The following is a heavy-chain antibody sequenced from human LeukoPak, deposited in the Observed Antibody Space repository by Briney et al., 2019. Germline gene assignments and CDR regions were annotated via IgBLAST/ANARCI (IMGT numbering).Heavy chain of an antibody. D-gene: IGHD3-3*01. V-gene: IGHV1-24*01. J-gene: IGHJ4*02. CDR2: FDPVDGET. Sequence: ASVKVSCKVSVYSLTQLSMHWVRQGIGRGLEWMGGFDPVDGETIYAQKFQGRVTMTENTSTDTAYMELSSLRSDDTAVYYCAILLEDYAFSTGSAKDYWGQGTLVTVSS. CDR3: AILLEDYAFSTGSAKDY. CDR1: VYSLTQLS.